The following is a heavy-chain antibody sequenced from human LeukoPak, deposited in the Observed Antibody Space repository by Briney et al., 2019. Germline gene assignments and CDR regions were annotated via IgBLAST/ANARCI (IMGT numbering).Heavy chain of an antibody. D-gene: IGHD6-19*01. CDR3: ARDRPYTGGWRGFDY. CDR2: IIPMFGIA. J-gene: IGHJ4*02. V-gene: IGHV1-69*01. Sequence: SVKVSCTASGGTFSRHAISWVRQAPGQGLEWMGGIIPMFGIANYAQKFQGRVTITADESTSTAYMELSSLRSEDTAVYYCARDRPYTGGWRGFDYWGQGTLVTVSS. CDR1: GGTFSRHA.